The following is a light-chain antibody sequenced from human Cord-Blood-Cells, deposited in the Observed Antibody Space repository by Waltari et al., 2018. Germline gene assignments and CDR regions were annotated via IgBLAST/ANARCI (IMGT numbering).Light chain of an antibody. CDR1: QGISSA. J-gene: IGKJ5*01. V-gene: IGKV1D-13*01. CDR3: HQFNNYPIT. Sequence: AVQLTQAPLSLSPSVGDEVTITCRASQGISSALAWYQQKPGKAPKLLIYDASSLESGVPSRFSGSGSGTDFTLTISSLQPEDFATYYCHQFNNYPITFGQGTRLEIK. CDR2: DAS.